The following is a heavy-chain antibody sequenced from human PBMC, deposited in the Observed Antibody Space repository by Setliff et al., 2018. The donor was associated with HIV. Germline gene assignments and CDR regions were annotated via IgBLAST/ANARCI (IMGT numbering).Heavy chain of an antibody. CDR1: GGSISSYY. Sequence: PSETLSLTCTVSGGSISSYYWTWLRQFPGKGLEWIGFIFYTGSTTYNPSLNSRVTISVDTSKNQFSLKLSSVTAADTAVYYCARGSFIGDYYYFDYWGQGTLVTVSS. D-gene: IGHD3-10*01. CDR3: ARGSFIGDYYYFDY. V-gene: IGHV4-59*08. J-gene: IGHJ4*02. CDR2: IFYTGST.